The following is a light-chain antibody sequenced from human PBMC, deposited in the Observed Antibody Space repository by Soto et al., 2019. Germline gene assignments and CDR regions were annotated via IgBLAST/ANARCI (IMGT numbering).Light chain of an antibody. J-gene: IGLJ1*01. V-gene: IGLV2-11*01. Sequence: QSALTQPRSVSGSPGQSVTISCTGASSDVGVYNYVSWYPHHPGKAPKLIIYDVTKRPSGVPDRFSGSKSGNTASLTISGLQAEDEAVYYCCSYAGSYVFGTGTKVT. CDR1: SSDVGVYNY. CDR3: CSYAGSYV. CDR2: DVT.